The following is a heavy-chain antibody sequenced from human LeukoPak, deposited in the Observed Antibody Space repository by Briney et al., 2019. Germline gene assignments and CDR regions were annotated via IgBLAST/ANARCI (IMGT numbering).Heavy chain of an antibody. CDR1: GFTFSSYW. J-gene: IGHJ4*02. V-gene: IGHV3-74*01. CDR3: GRNYYESSGYYPIAD. Sequence: GGSLRLSCAASGFTFSSYWMHWVRQAPGKGLVWVSLIVSDGSSTTYADSVKGRFTIPRDNAKNTLYLQMNGLRVEDTAVYYCGRNYYESSGYYPIADWGQGTLVTVSS. CDR2: IVSDGSST. D-gene: IGHD3-22*01.